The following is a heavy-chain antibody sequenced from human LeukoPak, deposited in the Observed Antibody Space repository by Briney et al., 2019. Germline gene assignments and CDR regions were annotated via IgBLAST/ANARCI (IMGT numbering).Heavy chain of an antibody. J-gene: IGHJ4*02. CDR1: GFTFRNAW. D-gene: IGHD6-19*01. Sequence: GGSLRLSCAASGFTFRNAWMTWVRQAPGEGLEWVGRVERTADGGTTDYAAPVRGRFTMSRDDSKNTLYLQMNSLKTEDTAVYYCATDRSGWYDYWGQGTLVTVSS. CDR3: ATDRSGWYDY. CDR2: VERTADGGTT. V-gene: IGHV3-15*04.